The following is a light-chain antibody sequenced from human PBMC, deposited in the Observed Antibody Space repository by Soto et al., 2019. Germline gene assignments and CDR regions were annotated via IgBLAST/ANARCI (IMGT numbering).Light chain of an antibody. CDR3: SSYTSTFTYV. CDR1: SSDVGRYNY. Sequence: QSARTQPDSVSVSPGQSITISCSGTSSDVGRYNYVSLYQQHPGTAPKLMIYEVSNRPSGVSNRFSGSKSGDTASLTISGLQAEDEADYYCSSYTSTFTYVFGPGTKVTVL. J-gene: IGLJ1*01. CDR2: EVS. V-gene: IGLV2-14*01.